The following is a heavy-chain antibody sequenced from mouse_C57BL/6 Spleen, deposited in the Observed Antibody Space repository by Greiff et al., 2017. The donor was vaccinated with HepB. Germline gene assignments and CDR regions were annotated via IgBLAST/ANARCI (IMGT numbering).Heavy chain of an antibody. V-gene: IGHV1-20*01. Sequence: DVQLQESGPELVKPGDSVKISCKASGYSFTGYFMNWVMQSHGKSLEWIGRINPYNGDTFYNQKFKGKATLTVDKSSSTAHMELRSLTSEDSAVYYCAREDYGWYFDVWGTGTTVTVSS. D-gene: IGHD2-4*01. CDR2: INPYNGDT. J-gene: IGHJ1*03. CDR1: GYSFTGYF. CDR3: AREDYGWYFDV.